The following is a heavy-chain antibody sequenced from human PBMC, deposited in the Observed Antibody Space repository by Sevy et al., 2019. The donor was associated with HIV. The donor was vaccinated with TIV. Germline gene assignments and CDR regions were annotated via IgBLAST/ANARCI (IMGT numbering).Heavy chain of an antibody. V-gene: IGHV3-30*02. D-gene: IGHD2-8*02. Sequence: GGSLRLSCTASGFTFSNHAMHWVRQGPGKGPEWVAFIRNDGSHGYYADSVKGRFTISRDNSKNTLYLQMNSLRPEDTAVYYCARDRKVLLVVYAIPFDAFDIWGQGTMVTVSS. CDR1: GFTFSNHA. CDR2: IRNDGSHG. J-gene: IGHJ3*02. CDR3: ARDRKVLLVVYAIPFDAFDI.